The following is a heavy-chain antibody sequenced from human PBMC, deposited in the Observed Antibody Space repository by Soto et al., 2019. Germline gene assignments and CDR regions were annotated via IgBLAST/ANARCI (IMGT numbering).Heavy chain of an antibody. CDR2: IWYDGSNK. V-gene: IGHV3-33*01. D-gene: IGHD6-13*01. CDR1: GFSFSSYD. Sequence: QVQLVESGGGVVQPGTSLRLSCAASGFSFSSYDIHWVRQAPGKGLEWLAVIWYDGSNKYYADSVKGRFIISRDNSKNALYLQMNSLRADDTAVYYCARGYSSSRDLGYWGQGTLVTVSS. J-gene: IGHJ4*02. CDR3: ARGYSSSRDLGY.